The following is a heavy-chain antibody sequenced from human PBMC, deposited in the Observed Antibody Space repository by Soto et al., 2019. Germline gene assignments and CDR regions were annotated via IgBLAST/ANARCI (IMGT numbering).Heavy chain of an antibody. CDR3: VRGGHGSGSYLGSS. Sequence: PGGSLRLSCVASGFTFTTYWMSRVRQAPGKGLQWVANIRQDGGAQYYVDSVKGRFTISRDNAKNSVYLQMDSLRVEDTAVYHCVRGGHGSGSYLGSSWGQGILVTVYS. D-gene: IGHD3-10*01. CDR1: GFTFTTYW. V-gene: IGHV3-7*03. J-gene: IGHJ5*02. CDR2: IRQDGGAQ.